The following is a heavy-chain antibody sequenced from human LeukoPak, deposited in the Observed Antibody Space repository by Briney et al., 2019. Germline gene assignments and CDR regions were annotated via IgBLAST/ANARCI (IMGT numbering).Heavy chain of an antibody. CDR3: ARVTSSGCFDY. V-gene: IGHV1-18*01. Sequence: ASVKVSCKASGYTFTSYAMHWVRQAPGQGLEWMGWISAYNGNTNYAQKLQGRVTMTTDTSTSTAYMELRSLRSDDTAVYYCARVTSSGCFDYWGQGTLVTVSS. D-gene: IGHD6-19*01. CDR2: ISAYNGNT. J-gene: IGHJ4*02. CDR1: GYTFTSYA.